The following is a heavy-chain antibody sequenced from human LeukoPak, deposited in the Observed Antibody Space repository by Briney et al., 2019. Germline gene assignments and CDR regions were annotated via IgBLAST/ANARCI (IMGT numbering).Heavy chain of an antibody. CDR1: GYSISSGYY. D-gene: IGHD3-22*01. J-gene: IGHJ4*02. CDR2: IYHSGRT. Sequence: SETLSLTCTVSGYSISSGYYWGWIRQPPGKGLEWIGSIYHSGRTYYNPSLKSRVTISVDTSKNQFSLKLSSVTAADTAVYYCARENYYDSSGEFDYWGQGTLVTVSS. CDR3: ARENYYDSSGEFDY. V-gene: IGHV4-38-2*02.